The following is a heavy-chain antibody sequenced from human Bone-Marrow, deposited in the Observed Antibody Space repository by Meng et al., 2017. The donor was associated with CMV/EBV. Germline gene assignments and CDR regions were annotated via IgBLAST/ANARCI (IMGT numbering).Heavy chain of an antibody. CDR3: ARDSPRSGWYYYYYGMDV. J-gene: IGHJ6*02. CDR1: GYTFTSYG. D-gene: IGHD6-19*01. CDR2: ISVYNGNT. Sequence: ASVKVSCKASGYTFTSYGISWVRQAPGQGLEWMGWISVYNGNTNYAQKLQGRVTMTTDTSTSTAYMELRSLRSDDTAVYYCARDSPRSGWYYYYYGMDVWGQGTTVTVSS. V-gene: IGHV1-18*01.